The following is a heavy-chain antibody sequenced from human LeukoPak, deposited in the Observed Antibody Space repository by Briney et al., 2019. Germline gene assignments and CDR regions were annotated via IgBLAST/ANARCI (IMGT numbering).Heavy chain of an antibody. V-gene: IGHV3-30-3*01. CDR1: GFTFSSYA. J-gene: IGHJ6*02. CDR2: ISYDGSNK. CDR3: ARGAAGTPPYYYYGMDV. D-gene: IGHD6-13*01. Sequence: PGGSLRLSCAASGFTFSSYAMHWVRQAPGKGLEWVAVISYDGSNKYYADSVKGRFTIFRDNSKNTLYPQMNSLRAEDTAVYYCARGAAGTPPYYYYGMDVWGQGTTVTVSS.